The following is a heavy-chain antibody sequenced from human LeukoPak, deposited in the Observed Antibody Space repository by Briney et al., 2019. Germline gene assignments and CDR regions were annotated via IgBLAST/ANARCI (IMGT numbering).Heavy chain of an antibody. V-gene: IGHV3-21*01. D-gene: IGHD6-19*01. CDR2: ISSNSKYR. CDR1: GFTFSTYS. Sequence: GGSLRLSCAVSGFTFSTYSLNWVRQAPGEGLEWGSSISSNSKYRYYADSVKGRFTISRDNAKNSLYLQMNSLRAEDTAVYYCVMEFAGSPVAAIDYWGQGTLVTVSS. J-gene: IGHJ4*02. CDR3: VMEFAGSPVAAIDY.